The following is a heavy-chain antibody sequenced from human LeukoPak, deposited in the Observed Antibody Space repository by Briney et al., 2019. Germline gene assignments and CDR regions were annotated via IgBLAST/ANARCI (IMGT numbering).Heavy chain of an antibody. Sequence: SETLSLTCTVSGGSISSYYWSWIRQPAGKGLEWIGRIYTSGSTNYNPSLKSRVTMSVDTSKNQFSLKLSSVTAADTAVYYCAGMYYDILPGQSDYWGQGTLVTVSS. CDR3: AGMYYDILPGQSDY. J-gene: IGHJ4*02. V-gene: IGHV4-4*07. CDR2: IYTSGST. CDR1: GGSISSYY. D-gene: IGHD3-9*01.